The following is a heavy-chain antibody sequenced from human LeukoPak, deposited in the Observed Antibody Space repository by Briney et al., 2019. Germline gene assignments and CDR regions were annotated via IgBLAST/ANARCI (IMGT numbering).Heavy chain of an antibody. CDR3: ARSVGSERDFGY. CDR2: IYYSGST. CDR1: GGSISSYY. D-gene: IGHD1-26*01. V-gene: IGHV4-59*01. J-gene: IGHJ4*02. Sequence: KTSETLSLTCTVSGGSISSYYWSWIRQPPGKGLEWIGYIYYSGSTNYNPSLKSRVTISVDTSKNQFSLELSSVTAADTAVYYCARSVGSERDFGYWGQGTLVTVSS.